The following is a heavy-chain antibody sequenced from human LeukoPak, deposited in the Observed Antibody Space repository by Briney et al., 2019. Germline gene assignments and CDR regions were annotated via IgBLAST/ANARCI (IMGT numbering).Heavy chain of an antibody. V-gene: IGHV4-59*01. CDR1: GGSISSYY. Sequence: SETLSLTCTVSGGSISSYYWSWIRQPPGKGLEWIGYIYDSGSTNYNPSLKSRVTISVDTSKNQFSLKLSSVTAANTAVYYCAGLGSSNWFDPWGQGTLVTVSS. CDR3: AGLGSSNWFDP. D-gene: IGHD1-26*01. J-gene: IGHJ5*02. CDR2: IYDSGST.